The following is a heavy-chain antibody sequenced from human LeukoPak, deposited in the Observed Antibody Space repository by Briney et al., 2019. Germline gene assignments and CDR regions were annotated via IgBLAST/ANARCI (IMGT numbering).Heavy chain of an antibody. CDR1: GFTFSSYW. CDR2: IKQDGSEK. Sequence: PGGSLRLSCAASGFTFSSYWMSWVRQAPGKGLEWVANIKQDGSEKYYVDSVKGRSTISRDNAKNSLYLQMNSLRAEDTAVYYCARALSYSYYYYMDVWGKGTTVTISS. D-gene: IGHD3-10*01. J-gene: IGHJ6*03. V-gene: IGHV3-7*01. CDR3: ARALSYSYYYYMDV.